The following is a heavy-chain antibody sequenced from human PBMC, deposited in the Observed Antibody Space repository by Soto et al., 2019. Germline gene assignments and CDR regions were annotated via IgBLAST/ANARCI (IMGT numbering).Heavy chain of an antibody. D-gene: IGHD1-26*01. CDR3: AGDIMYTGSFQH. CDR1: GFNFNSYE. J-gene: IGHJ1*01. V-gene: IGHV3-48*03. CDR2: ISSGSTGSKI. Sequence: PGGSLRLSCAASGFNFNSYEMAWVRQAPGKGLEWVAYISSGSTGSKITYPNSVRGRFTISRDDAHKSLYLQMNRLTAEDTALYYCAGDIMYTGSFQHWGQGTLVTVSS.